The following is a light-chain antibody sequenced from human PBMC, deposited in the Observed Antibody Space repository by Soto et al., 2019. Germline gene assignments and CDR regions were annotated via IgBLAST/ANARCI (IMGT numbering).Light chain of an antibody. V-gene: IGLV2-14*02. J-gene: IGLJ1*01. CDR1: SSDVGSYNL. Sequence: QSVLTQPASVSGSPGQSITISCTGTSSDVGSYNLVSWYQQHPGKAPKLMIYEGSKRPSGVSNRFSGSKSGNTASLTISGLQAEDEADYYCSSYTSSSTRLFGTGTKVTVL. CDR2: EGS. CDR3: SSYTSSSTRL.